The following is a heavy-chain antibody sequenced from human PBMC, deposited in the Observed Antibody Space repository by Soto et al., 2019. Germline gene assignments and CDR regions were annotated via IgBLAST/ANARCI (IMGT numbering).Heavy chain of an antibody. J-gene: IGHJ3*02. CDR3: TSCEYGDYGAFDI. CDR1: GFTFSSYS. CDR2: ISSSSSTI. D-gene: IGHD4-17*01. V-gene: IGHV3-48*01. Sequence: GGSLRLSCAASGFTFSSYSMNWVRQAPGKGLEWVTYISSSSSTIYYADSVKGRFTITRDNAKNSLYLQMNSLSAEDTAVYYCTSCEYGDYGAFDIWGQGTMVTVSS.